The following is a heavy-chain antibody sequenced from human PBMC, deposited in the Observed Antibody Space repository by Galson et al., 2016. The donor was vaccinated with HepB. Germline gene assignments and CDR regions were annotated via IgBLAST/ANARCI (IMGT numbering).Heavy chain of an antibody. CDR1: GASISGSNW. V-gene: IGHV4-4*02. J-gene: IGHJ4*02. Sequence: SETLSLTCTVSGASISGSNWWSWVRQSPTKGLEWIGEIYHRGTTNYNPSLKSRITMSVDMSKNQFSLRLNSVTAADTAVYYCATSGRTTVTKWGQGILVTVSS. D-gene: IGHD4-17*01. CDR3: ATSGRTTVTK. CDR2: IYHRGTT.